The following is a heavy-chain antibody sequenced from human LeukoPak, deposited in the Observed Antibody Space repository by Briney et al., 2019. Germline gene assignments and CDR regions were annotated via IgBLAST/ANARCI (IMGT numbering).Heavy chain of an antibody. Sequence: PSETLSLTCTVSGGSISSSSYYWGWLRQPPGKGLEWIGSIYYSGSTYYNPSLKSRVTISVDTSKNQFSLKLSSVTAADTAVYYCAREYIVGATFDYWGQGTLVTVSS. CDR1: GGSISSSSYY. D-gene: IGHD1-26*01. CDR3: AREYIVGATFDY. J-gene: IGHJ4*02. V-gene: IGHV4-39*07. CDR2: IYYSGST.